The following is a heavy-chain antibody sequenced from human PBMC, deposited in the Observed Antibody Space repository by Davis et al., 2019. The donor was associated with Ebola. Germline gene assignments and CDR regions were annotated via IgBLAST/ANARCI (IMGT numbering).Heavy chain of an antibody. Sequence: GESLKISCAASGFTVSSNYMSWVRQAPGKGLEWVSVIYSGGSTYYADSVKGRFTISRDNSKNTLYLQMNSLTAEDTAVYYCARELVAGRHHFDNWGQGTLVTVSS. J-gene: IGHJ4*02. CDR2: IYSGGST. CDR1: GFTVSSNY. CDR3: ARELVAGRHHFDN. D-gene: IGHD2-21*01. V-gene: IGHV3-53*05.